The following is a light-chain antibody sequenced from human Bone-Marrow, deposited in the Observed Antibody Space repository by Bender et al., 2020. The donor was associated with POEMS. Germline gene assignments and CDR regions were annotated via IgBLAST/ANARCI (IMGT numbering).Light chain of an antibody. CDR1: SSDIGRYNY. CDR2: DVT. Sequence: QSALTQPASVSGSPGQSITISCSGTSSDIGRYNYVSWYQQYPGEAPRLMIYDVTNRPSGVSARFSGSKSGNTASLIISGLQAEDEGDYYCSSYTSDTITALFGGGTKLIVL. J-gene: IGLJ2*01. V-gene: IGLV2-14*03. CDR3: SSYTSDTITAL.